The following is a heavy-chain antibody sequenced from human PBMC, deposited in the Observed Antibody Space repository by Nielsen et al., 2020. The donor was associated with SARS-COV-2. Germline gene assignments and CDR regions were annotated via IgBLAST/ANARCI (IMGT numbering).Heavy chain of an antibody. CDR3: AHSTYFLWFGDNWFDP. D-gene: IGHD3-10*01. J-gene: IGHJ5*02. V-gene: IGHV2-5*01. Sequence: WIRQPPGKALEWLALIYWNDDKRYSPSLKSRLTITKDTSKNQVALTMTNMDPVDTATYYCAHSTYFLWFGDNWFDPWGQGTLVTVSS. CDR2: IYWNDDK.